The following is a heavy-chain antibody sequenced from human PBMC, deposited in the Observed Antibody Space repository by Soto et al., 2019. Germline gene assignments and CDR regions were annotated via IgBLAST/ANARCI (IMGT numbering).Heavy chain of an antibody. D-gene: IGHD4-4*01. CDR3: ARARRDTVTTIYYYYYYMDV. CDR1: GGSFSGYY. Sequence: PSETLSLTCAVYGGSFSGYYWSWIRQPPGKGLEWIGEINHSGSTNYNPSLKSRVTISVDTSKDQFSLKLSSVTAADTAVYYCARARRDTVTTIYYYYYYMDVWGKGTTVTVSS. CDR2: INHSGST. J-gene: IGHJ6*03. V-gene: IGHV4-34*01.